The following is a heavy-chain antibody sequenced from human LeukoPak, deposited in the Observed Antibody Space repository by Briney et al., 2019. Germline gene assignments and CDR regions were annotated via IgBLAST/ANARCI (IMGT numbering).Heavy chain of an antibody. CDR1: GGSISSSNW. J-gene: IGHJ3*02. CDR3: AGDKWEPRYAFDI. V-gene: IGHV4-4*02. D-gene: IGHD1-26*01. Sequence: SETLSLTCAVSGGSISSSNWWSWIRQPPGKGLEWIGEIYHSGSTNYNPSLKSRVTISVDKSKTQFSLKLSSVTAADTAVYYCAGDKWEPRYAFDIWGQGTMVTVSS. CDR2: IYHSGST.